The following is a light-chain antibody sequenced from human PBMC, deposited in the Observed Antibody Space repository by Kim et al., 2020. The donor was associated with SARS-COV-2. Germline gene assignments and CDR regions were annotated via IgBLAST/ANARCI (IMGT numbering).Light chain of an antibody. CDR1: TNIGSNT. Sequence: PGQGVTISWSGSTNIGSNTVNWYQQRPGTAPKLLIYSNNQRPSGVPDRFAGSKAGTSASLAISGLQSEDEADYYCAAYDDSLNGVVFGGGTKLTVL. J-gene: IGLJ2*01. V-gene: IGLV1-44*01. CDR3: AAYDDSLNGVV. CDR2: SNN.